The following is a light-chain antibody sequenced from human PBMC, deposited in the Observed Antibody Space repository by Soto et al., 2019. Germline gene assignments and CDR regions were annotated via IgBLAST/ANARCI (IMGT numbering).Light chain of an antibody. V-gene: IGKV1-5*01. CDR1: QSIGRW. Sequence: DIQMTQSPSTLSGSVGDRVTITCRASQSIGRWLAWYQQKPGKAPKLLIYDASSLESGVPSRFSGSGSGTEFTLTISSLQPDDFATYYCQHYNSYSEAFGQGTKVDI. J-gene: IGKJ1*01. CDR2: DAS. CDR3: QHYNSYSEA.